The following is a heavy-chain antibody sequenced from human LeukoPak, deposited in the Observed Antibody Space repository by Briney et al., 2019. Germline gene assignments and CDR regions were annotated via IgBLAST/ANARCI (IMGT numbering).Heavy chain of an antibody. V-gene: IGHV3-21*01. J-gene: IGHJ4*02. Sequence: GVSLRLSCAASGFTFSSYSKNWVRQAPGKGLEWVSSISSSSSYIYYADSVKGRFTISRDNAKNSLYLQMNSLRAEDTAVYYCARDPTTVTSTSDDYWGQGTLVTVSS. D-gene: IGHD4-17*01. CDR1: GFTFSSYS. CDR3: ARDPTTVTSTSDDY. CDR2: ISSSSSYI.